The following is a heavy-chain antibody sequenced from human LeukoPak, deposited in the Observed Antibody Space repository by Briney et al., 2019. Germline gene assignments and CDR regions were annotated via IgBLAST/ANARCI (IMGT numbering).Heavy chain of an antibody. V-gene: IGHV3-21*01. CDR3: ARSQSSSLIDY. J-gene: IGHJ4*02. Sequence: PGGSLRLSCAASGFTFSSYSMNWVRQAPGKGLEWVSSISSSSSYIYYADSVKGRFTISRDNAKNSLYLQTNSLRAEDTAVYYCARSQSSSLIDYWGQGTLVTVSS. CDR1: GFTFSSYS. CDR2: ISSSSSYI. D-gene: IGHD6-13*01.